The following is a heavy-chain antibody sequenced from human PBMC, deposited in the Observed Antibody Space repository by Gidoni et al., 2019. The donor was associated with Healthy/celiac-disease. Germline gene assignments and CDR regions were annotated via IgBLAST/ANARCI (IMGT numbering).Heavy chain of an antibody. Sequence: QVQLVESGGGVVQPGRSLRLSCAASGFTFSSYAMHWGRQAPGKGLGWVAVISYDGSNKYYADSVKGRFTISRDNSKNTLYLQMNSLRAEDTAVYYCARGQGFGELWPPNFDYWGQGTLVTVSS. CDR2: ISYDGSNK. J-gene: IGHJ4*02. D-gene: IGHD3-10*01. CDR3: ARGQGFGELWPPNFDY. CDR1: GFTFSSYA. V-gene: IGHV3-30-3*01.